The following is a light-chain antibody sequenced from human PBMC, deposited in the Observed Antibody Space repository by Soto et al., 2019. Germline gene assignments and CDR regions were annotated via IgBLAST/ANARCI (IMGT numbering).Light chain of an antibody. CDR3: MQGLQTRA. V-gene: IGKV2-28*01. J-gene: IGKJ5*01. CDR1: QSLLHSNGYNY. Sequence: DIVMTQSPLSLPVTPGEPASISCRSSQSLLHSNGYNYLDWYLQKPGQSPQLLIYLGSNRASGVPDRFSGSGSGTDFTLKISRVEAEDVGVYYCMQGLQTRAFGQGIRLEIK. CDR2: LGS.